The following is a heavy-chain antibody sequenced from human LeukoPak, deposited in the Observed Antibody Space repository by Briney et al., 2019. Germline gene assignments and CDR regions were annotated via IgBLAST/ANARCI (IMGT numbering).Heavy chain of an antibody. D-gene: IGHD3-10*01. CDR3: ARRSSGVTNWFDP. Sequence: SETLSLTCAVYGGSFSGYYWSWIRQPPGKGLEWIGEINHSGSTNYNPSLKSRVTISVDTSKNQFSLKLSSVTAADTAVYYCARRSSGVTNWFDPWGQGTLVTVSS. CDR2: INHSGST. V-gene: IGHV4-34*01. CDR1: GGSFSGYY. J-gene: IGHJ5*02.